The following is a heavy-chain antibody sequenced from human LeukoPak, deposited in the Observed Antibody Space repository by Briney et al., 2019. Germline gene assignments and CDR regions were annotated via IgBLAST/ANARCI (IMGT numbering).Heavy chain of an antibody. D-gene: IGHD3-16*01. CDR3: ARDSRGGGVDY. CDR1: GFTFSSYS. Sequence: GGSLRLSCAASGFTFSSYSMNWVRQAPGKGLEWVSYISSSSSTIYYADSVKGRFTISRDNAKNSLYLQMNSLRAEDTAVYYCARDSRGGGVDYWGQGTLVTVSS. J-gene: IGHJ4*02. CDR2: ISSSSSTI. V-gene: IGHV3-48*04.